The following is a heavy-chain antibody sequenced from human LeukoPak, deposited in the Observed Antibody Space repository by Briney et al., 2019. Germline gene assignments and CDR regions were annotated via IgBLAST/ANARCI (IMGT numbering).Heavy chain of an antibody. CDR1: GGSISSYY. J-gene: IGHJ4*02. D-gene: IGHD1-26*01. CDR3: ARSGGSGTYYDGSFDY. V-gene: IGHV4-4*07. CDR2: IYTSGST. Sequence: PSETLSLTCTVSGGSISSYYWSWIRQPAGKGLEWIGRIYTSGSTNYNPSLKSRVTMSVDTSKNQFSLKLGSVTAADTAVYYCARSGGSGTYYDGSFDYWGQGTLVTVSS.